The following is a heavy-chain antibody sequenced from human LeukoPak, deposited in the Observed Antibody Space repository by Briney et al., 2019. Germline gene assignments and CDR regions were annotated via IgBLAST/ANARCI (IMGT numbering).Heavy chain of an antibody. CDR1: GGSISSYY. CDR2: IYYSGST. V-gene: IGHV4-59*06. D-gene: IGHD3-22*01. J-gene: IGHJ4*02. CDR3: ARVGSGYYFFDY. Sequence: PSETLPLTCTVSGGSISSYYWSWIRQHPGKGLEWIGYIYYSGSTYYNPSLKSRVTISVDTSKDQFSLKLSSVTAADTAVYYCARVGSGYYFFDYWGQRTLVTVSS.